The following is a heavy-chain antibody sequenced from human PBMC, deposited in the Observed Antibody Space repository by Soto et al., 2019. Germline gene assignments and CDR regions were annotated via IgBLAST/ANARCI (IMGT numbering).Heavy chain of an antibody. D-gene: IGHD6-13*01. V-gene: IGHV4-4*02. J-gene: IGHJ4*02. CDR1: GGSISSSNW. Sequence: QVQLQESGPGLVKPSGTLSLTCAVSGGSISSSNWWSWVRQPPGKGLEWIGEIYHSGSTNYNPSLKSRVTIAIDKSKNQFSLRLSSVTAADTAVYYCARAAMGGSSWPFDYWGQGTLVTVSS. CDR2: IYHSGST. CDR3: ARAAMGGSSWPFDY.